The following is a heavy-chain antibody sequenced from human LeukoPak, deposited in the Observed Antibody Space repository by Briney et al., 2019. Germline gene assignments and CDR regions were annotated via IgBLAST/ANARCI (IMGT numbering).Heavy chain of an antibody. D-gene: IGHD6-19*01. J-gene: IGHJ4*02. V-gene: IGHV3-74*01. CDR3: ARTVAGYYFDY. CDR2: INTDGSST. Sequence: WVSRINTDGSSTSYADSVKGRFTISRDNAKNTLYLQMNSLRAEDTAVYYCARTVAGYYFDYWGQGTLVTVSS.